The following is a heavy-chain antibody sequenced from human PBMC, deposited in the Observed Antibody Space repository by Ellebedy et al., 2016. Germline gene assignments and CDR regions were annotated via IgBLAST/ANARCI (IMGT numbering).Heavy chain of an antibody. CDR1: GFTFSSYA. J-gene: IGHJ4*02. D-gene: IGHD3-3*01. V-gene: IGHV3-30-3*01. CDR3: ARDREIQFWNLGGIDY. Sequence: GESLKISXAASGFTFSSYAMHWVRQAPGKGLEWVAVISYDGSNKYYADSVKGRFTISRDNSKNTLYLQMNNLRAEDTAVYYCARDREIQFWNLGGIDYWGQGTLVTVSS. CDR2: ISYDGSNK.